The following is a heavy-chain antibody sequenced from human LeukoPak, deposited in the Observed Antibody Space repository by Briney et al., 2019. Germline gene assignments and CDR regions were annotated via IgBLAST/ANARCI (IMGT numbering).Heavy chain of an antibody. J-gene: IGHJ4*02. CDR1: GFTFSIYA. V-gene: IGHV3-23*01. CDR2: ISATGDST. Sequence: GGSLRLSCAASGFTFSIYAMGWVRQAPGEGLEWVSTISATGDSTYYADSVKGRLTISRDNSKSTLYLQMSSVRADDTAVYYCVKGGWGPVLDYGGQEPLVPVPS. CDR3: VKGGWGPVLDY. D-gene: IGHD3-10*01.